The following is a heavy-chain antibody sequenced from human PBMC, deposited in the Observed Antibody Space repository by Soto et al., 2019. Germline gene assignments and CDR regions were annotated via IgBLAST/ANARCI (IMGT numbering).Heavy chain of an antibody. J-gene: IGHJ3*02. CDR3: ARMQYCISTSCPGPDAFDI. Sequence: SVKVSCKASGGTFSSYAISWVRQAPGQGLEWMGGIIPIFGTANYAQKFQGRVTITADESTSTAYMELSSLRSEDTAVYYCARMQYCISTSCPGPDAFDIWGQGTMVTVSS. D-gene: IGHD2-2*01. V-gene: IGHV1-69*13. CDR1: GGTFSSYA. CDR2: IIPIFGTA.